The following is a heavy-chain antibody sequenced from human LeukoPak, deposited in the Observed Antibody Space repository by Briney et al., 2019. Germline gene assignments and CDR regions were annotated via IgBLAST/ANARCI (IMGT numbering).Heavy chain of an antibody. CDR2: IYYSGST. CDR3: ARGNWGGFDY. CDR1: VGSISISSYY. D-gene: IGHD7-27*01. J-gene: IGHJ4*02. V-gene: IGHV4-39*07. Sequence: PSETLSLTRTLSVGSISISSYYWGSIRQPPGKGLEWIGCIYYSGSTYYNPSRKSRVTISVDTSKNQFSLKLSSVTAADTAVYYCARGNWGGFDYWGQGTLVIVSS.